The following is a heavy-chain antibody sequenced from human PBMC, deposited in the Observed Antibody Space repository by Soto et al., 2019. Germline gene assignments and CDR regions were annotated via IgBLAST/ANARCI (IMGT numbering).Heavy chain of an antibody. Sequence: PGGSLRLSCAASGFTFSSYAMSWVRQAPGKGLEWVSAISGSGGSTYYADSVKGRFTISRDNSKNTLYLQMNSLRAEDTAVYYCAKGVRQWPETKPFDYWGQGNLVTVSS. CDR1: GFTFSSYA. V-gene: IGHV3-23*01. CDR3: AKGVRQWPETKPFDY. CDR2: ISGSGGST. J-gene: IGHJ4*02. D-gene: IGHD6-19*01.